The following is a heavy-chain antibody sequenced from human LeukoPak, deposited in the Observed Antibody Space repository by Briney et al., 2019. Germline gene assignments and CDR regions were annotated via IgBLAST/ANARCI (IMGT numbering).Heavy chain of an antibody. D-gene: IGHD6-13*01. CDR1: GFTFSSYA. CDR2: ISGSGGST. CDR3: AKVSTGYSSSWFPYYFDY. J-gene: IGHJ4*02. Sequence: PGGSLRLSCAASGFTFSSYAMSWVRQAPGKGLEWVSAISGSGGSTYYADSVKGRFTISRDNSKNMLYLQMNSLRAEDTAVYYCAKVSTGYSSSWFPYYFDYWGQGTLVTVSS. V-gene: IGHV3-23*01.